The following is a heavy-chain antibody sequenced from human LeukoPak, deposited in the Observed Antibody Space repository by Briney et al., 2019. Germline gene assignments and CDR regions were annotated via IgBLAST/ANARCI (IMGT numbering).Heavy chain of an antibody. Sequence: GGSLRLSCAASGFTFTSYSMNWVRQAPGKGLEWVSSISSSSNYIYYADSVKGRFTISRDNAKNSLYLQMNSLRAEDTAVYYCARDYCGGDCYVDYWGQGTLATVSS. V-gene: IGHV3-21*01. CDR1: GFTFTSYS. D-gene: IGHD2-21*02. CDR2: ISSSSNYI. CDR3: ARDYCGGDCYVDY. J-gene: IGHJ4*02.